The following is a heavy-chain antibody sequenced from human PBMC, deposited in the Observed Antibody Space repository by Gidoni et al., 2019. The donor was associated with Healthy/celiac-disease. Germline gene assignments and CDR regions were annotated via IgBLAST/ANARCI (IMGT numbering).Heavy chain of an antibody. CDR1: GFTFSSYA. Sequence: QVQLVESGGGVVQPGRSLRLSCAASGFTFSSYAMHWVRQAPGKGLEWVAVISYDGSNKYYADSVKGRFTISRDNSKNTLYLQMNSLRAEDTAVYYCARGDWVRGVTRVRFDYWGQGTLVTVSS. J-gene: IGHJ4*02. CDR2: ISYDGSNK. CDR3: ARGDWVRGVTRVRFDY. D-gene: IGHD3-10*01. V-gene: IGHV3-30-3*01.